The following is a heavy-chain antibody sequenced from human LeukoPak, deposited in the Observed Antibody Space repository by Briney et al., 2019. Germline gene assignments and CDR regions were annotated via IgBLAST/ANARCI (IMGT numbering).Heavy chain of an antibody. CDR3: ARGIAARSTHVGY. D-gene: IGHD6-6*01. CDR1: GGSISSYY. V-gene: IGHV4-59*13. J-gene: IGHJ4*02. CDR2: IYYSGST. Sequence: SETLSLTCTVSGGSISSYYWSWIRKPPGKGLKGIGYIYYSGSTNYNPSLKSRVTISVDTSKNQFSLKLSSVTAADTAVYYCARGIAARSTHVGYWGQGTLVTVSS.